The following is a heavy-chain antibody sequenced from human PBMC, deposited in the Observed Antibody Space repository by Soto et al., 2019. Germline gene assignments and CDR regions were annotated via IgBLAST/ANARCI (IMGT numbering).Heavy chain of an antibody. V-gene: IGHV4-30-4*01. D-gene: IGHD3-10*02. J-gene: IGHJ6*04. CDR1: GVSISSADFY. CDR3: ARATIDYCVTSRSVYGLDV. CDR2: MSYSGST. Sequence: QVRLQESGPGLVKPSQTLSLTCSVSGVSISSADFYLSWIRQPPGKALAWLGDMSYSGSTYYTPYLQARITMSLVTSTNHFSLASTSVTAADRAVYLCARATIDYCVTSRSVYGLDVWGEGTAVSVAS.